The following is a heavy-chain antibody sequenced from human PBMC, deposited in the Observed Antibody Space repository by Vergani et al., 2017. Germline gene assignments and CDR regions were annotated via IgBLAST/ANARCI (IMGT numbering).Heavy chain of an antibody. CDR1: GYSFSNHY. CDR3: VRPGDDYRNMITYFLDY. V-gene: IGHV1-46*03. Sequence: QVQLVQSGAEVKKPGASVRVSCKASGYSFSNHYIHWVRQAPGQGLEWMGIINPHNGGTTYAQKFEGRVTMTSDTSTSTFYMELRSLRSDDTAVYYCVRPGDDYRNMITYFLDYWGQGSLVSVSS. J-gene: IGHJ4*02. D-gene: IGHD3-16*01. CDR2: INPHNGGT.